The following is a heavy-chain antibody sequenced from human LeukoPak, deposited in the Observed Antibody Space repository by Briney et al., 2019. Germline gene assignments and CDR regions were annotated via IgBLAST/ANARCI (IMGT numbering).Heavy chain of an antibody. J-gene: IGHJ4*02. CDR2: IYYGGST. CDR1: GGSISSYY. CDR3: ASLGVRRYYFDY. Sequence: SETLSLTCTVSGGSISSYYWSWIRQPPGKGLERIGYIYYGGSTNYNPSLKSRVTISVDTSKNQFSLKLSSVTAADTAVYYCASLGVRRYYFDYWGQGTLVTVSS. D-gene: IGHD2-8*01. V-gene: IGHV4-59*08.